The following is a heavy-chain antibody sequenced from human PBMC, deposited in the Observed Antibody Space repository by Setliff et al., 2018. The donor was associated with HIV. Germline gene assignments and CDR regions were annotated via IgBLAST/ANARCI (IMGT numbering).Heavy chain of an antibody. CDR1: GASINSYF. CDR2: IYYTGST. J-gene: IGHJ1*01. D-gene: IGHD3-22*01. Sequence: SETLSLTCTVSGASINSYFWSWIRQPPGKGPEWLGYIYYTGSTNYNPALESRITMSVDTSKNQFSLTLKSVTAADTGVYYCAGVNYYDASGLRAEYFQLWGQGTQVSVSS. V-gene: IGHV4-59*01. CDR3: AGVNYYDASGLRAEYFQL.